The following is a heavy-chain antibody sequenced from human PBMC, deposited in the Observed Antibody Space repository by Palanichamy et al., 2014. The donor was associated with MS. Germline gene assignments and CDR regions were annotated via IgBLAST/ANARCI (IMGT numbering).Heavy chain of an antibody. D-gene: IGHD6-13*01. CDR1: GFSFSSYS. Sequence: EVQLVESGGGLVQPGGSLRLSCAASGFSFSSYSMNWVRQAPGKGLEWVSYINSSSSTIYYADSVKGRFTISRDNAKNALYLQMNSLRDEDTAVYYCARVPSIGYEYNHGMDVWGQGTTVTVSS. CDR2: INSSSSTI. V-gene: IGHV3-48*02. J-gene: IGHJ6*02. CDR3: ARVPSIGYEYNHGMDV.